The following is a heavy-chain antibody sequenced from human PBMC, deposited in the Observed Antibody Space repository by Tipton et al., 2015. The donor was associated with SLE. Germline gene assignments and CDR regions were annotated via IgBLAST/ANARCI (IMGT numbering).Heavy chain of an antibody. Sequence: GLVKPSETLSLTCGVYGGSFSGHTWTWIRQPPGKELEWIGYVYYGGSTNYNPSLKSRVTLSLDKSKNQFSLSLSSVTAADTAVYYCARVYRPDWYFDLWGRDTLVTVSS. D-gene: IGHD5/OR15-5a*01. J-gene: IGHJ2*01. CDR3: ARVYRPDWYFDL. CDR2: VYYGGST. V-gene: IGHV4-34*11. CDR1: GGSFSGHT.